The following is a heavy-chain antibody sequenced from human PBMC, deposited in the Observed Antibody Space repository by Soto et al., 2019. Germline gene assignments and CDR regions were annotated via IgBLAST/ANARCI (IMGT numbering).Heavy chain of an antibody. D-gene: IGHD6-13*01. Sequence: QVQLQESGPGLVKPSQTLSLTCTVSGGSISSGDYYWSWIRQPPGKGLEWIGYIYYSGSTYYNPSLNSRGTISVDTSKTQFSLKLSSGTAADTAVYYWARGVEGIAASGSYYFDYWGQGTLVTVSS. CDR3: ARGVEGIAASGSYYFDY. V-gene: IGHV4-30-4*01. J-gene: IGHJ4*02. CDR2: IYYSGST. CDR1: GGSISSGDYY.